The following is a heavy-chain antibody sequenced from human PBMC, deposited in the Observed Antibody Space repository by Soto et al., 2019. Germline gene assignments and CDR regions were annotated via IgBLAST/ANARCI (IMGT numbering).Heavy chain of an antibody. CDR3: AKGYMDYYYMDV. V-gene: IGHV3-9*01. D-gene: IGHD1-26*01. J-gene: IGHJ6*03. CDR2: ISWNSGSI. Sequence: EVQLVESGGGLLEPGRSLRLSCAASGFTFDDYAMHWVRQAPGKGLEWVSGISWNSGSIGYADSVKGRFTISRDNAKNSLYLQMNSLRAADTALYYCAKGYMDYYYMDVWGKGTTVTVSS. CDR1: GFTFDDYA.